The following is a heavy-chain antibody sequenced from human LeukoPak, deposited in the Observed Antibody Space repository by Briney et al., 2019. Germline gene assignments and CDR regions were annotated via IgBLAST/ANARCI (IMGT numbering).Heavy chain of an antibody. CDR1: GFTFSSYG. CDR3: AREWELHSGNYYFDY. J-gene: IGHJ4*02. V-gene: IGHV3-30*03. D-gene: IGHD1-26*01. CDR2: ISYDGSNK. Sequence: GGSLRLSCAASGFTFSSYGMHWVRQAPGKGLEWVAVISYDGSNKYYADSVKGRFTISRDNSKNTLYLQMNSLRAEDTAVYYCAREWELHSGNYYFDYWGQGTLVTVSS.